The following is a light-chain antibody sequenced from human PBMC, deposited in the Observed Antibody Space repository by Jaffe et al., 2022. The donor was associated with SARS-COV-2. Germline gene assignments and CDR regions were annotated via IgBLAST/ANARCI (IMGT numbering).Light chain of an antibody. J-gene: IGKJ4*01. CDR3: MQGKGTHWPPLT. CDR1: QSLVYSDGNTS. CDR2: KVS. Sequence: DVVMTQSPLSLPVTLGQPASISCRSSQSLVYSDGNTSLNWFQQRPGQSPRRLIYKVSNRDSGVPDRFSGSGSGTDFTLKISRVEAEDVGVYYCMQGKGTHWPPLTFGGGTKVEIK. V-gene: IGKV2-30*01.